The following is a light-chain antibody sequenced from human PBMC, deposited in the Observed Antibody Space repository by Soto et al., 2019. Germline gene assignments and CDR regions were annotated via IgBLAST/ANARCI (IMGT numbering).Light chain of an antibody. CDR1: QSVSSSN. CDR3: QQYGSSPPVT. V-gene: IGKV3-20*01. CDR2: GAS. Sequence: EIVLTQSPGTLSLSPGERATLSCRASQSVSSSNLDWYQHKPGQAPRLLIYGASSRATGIPDRFSGSGSGTDFTLTISRLEPEDFAVYYCQQYGSSPPVTFGGGTKVEIK. J-gene: IGKJ4*01.